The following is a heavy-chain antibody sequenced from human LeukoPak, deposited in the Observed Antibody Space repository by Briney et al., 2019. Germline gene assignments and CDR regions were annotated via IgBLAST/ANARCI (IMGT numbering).Heavy chain of an antibody. D-gene: IGHD3-22*01. CDR3: ARLMYYDSSGYYQSDKNWFDP. J-gene: IGHJ5*02. CDR1: GFTFSTYS. CDR2: INSDGSST. Sequence: PGGSLRLSCTASGFTFSTYSMNWVRQAPGKGLVWVSRINSDGSSTSYADSVKGRFTISRDNAKNTLYLQMNSLRAEDTAVYYCARLMYYDSSGYYQSDKNWFDPWGQGTLVTVSS. V-gene: IGHV3-74*01.